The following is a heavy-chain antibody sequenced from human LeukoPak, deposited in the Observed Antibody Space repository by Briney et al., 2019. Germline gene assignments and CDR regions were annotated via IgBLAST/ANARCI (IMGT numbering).Heavy chain of an antibody. CDR1: GGSMSSSSYF. J-gene: IGHJ1*01. CDR2: IYYIGIT. V-gene: IGHV4-39*01. CDR3: ARLFQYSSSSRLFQH. D-gene: IGHD6-6*01. Sequence: PSETLSLTCTVSGGSMSSSSYFWGWIRQPPGKGLEWIGSIYYIGITYYNPSLRSRLSISVDTSKNQFSLRLSSVTAADTAVYYCARLFQYSSSSRLFQHWGLGTLVTVSS.